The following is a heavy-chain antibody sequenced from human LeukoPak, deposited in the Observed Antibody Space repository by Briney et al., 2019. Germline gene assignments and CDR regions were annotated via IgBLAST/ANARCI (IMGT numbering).Heavy chain of an antibody. Sequence: GGSLRLSCAASGFTFSSYGLHWVRQAPGKGLEWVALIRYDGSNKYYADSVKGRFTISRDNSKNTLYLQMNSLRAEDTAVYYCAKDERSYYYGSGSLDYWGQGTLVTVSS. CDR1: GFTFSSYG. CDR2: IRYDGSNK. CDR3: AKDERSYYYGSGSLDY. J-gene: IGHJ4*02. D-gene: IGHD3-10*01. V-gene: IGHV3-30*02.